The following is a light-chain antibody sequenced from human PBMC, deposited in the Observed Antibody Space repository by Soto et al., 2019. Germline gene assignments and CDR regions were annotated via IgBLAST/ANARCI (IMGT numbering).Light chain of an antibody. CDR2: AAS. J-gene: IGKJ1*01. CDR3: QQGYSNPWT. CDR1: QSVNTY. Sequence: DIDVSLSPSSLSASVVDRVTITFLASQSVNTYLHWYQQKAGQAPKLLIYAASNLQSGVPSRFSGRGSGTDFTLTVESLQPEDFATYYCQQGYSNPWTFGQGTKVDIK. V-gene: IGKV1-39*01.